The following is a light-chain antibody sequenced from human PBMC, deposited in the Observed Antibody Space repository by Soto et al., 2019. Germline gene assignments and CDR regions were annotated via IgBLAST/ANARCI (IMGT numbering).Light chain of an antibody. V-gene: IGKV3-20*01. CDR3: QLYGSSPPSI. Sequence: EIVLTQSPGTLSLSPGESATLSCRASQSVTSSYLAWYQQKPGQAPRLLIHGASSRASGIPDMFSGSGSGTDFTLTISRLEPEDFAVYHCQLYGSSPPSIFGQGTRLEVK. CDR2: GAS. J-gene: IGKJ5*01. CDR1: QSVTSSY.